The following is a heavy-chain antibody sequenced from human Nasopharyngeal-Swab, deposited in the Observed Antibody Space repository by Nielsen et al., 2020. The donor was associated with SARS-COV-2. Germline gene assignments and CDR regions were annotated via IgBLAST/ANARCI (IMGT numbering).Heavy chain of an antibody. CDR3: ARDRSGETGTVGAD. CDR1: GFTFSIYA. CDR2: INDYEDRL. D-gene: IGHD1-7*01. V-gene: IGHV3-64D*06. Sequence: GESLKISCSASGFTFSIYAMHWVRQAPGKGLEYVSTINDYEDRLYYADSVKGRFTISRDNSKNTLYLQMSSLRADDTAMYFCARDRSGETGTVGADWGQGTLVTVSS. J-gene: IGHJ4*02.